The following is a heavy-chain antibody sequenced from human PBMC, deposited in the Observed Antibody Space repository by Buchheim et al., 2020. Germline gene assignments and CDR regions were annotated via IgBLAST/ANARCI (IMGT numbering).Heavy chain of an antibody. CDR2: ISSSSTI. CDR1: GFTFSSYS. CDR3: ARGLGELSYNWFDP. V-gene: IGHV3-48*01. Sequence: EVQLVESGGGLVQPGGSLRLSCAASGFTFSSYSMNWVRQAPGKGLEWVSYISSSSTIYYADSVKGRFTISRDNAKNSLYLQMNSLSAEDTAVYYCARGLGELSYNWFDPWGQGTL. D-gene: IGHD3-16*02. J-gene: IGHJ5*02.